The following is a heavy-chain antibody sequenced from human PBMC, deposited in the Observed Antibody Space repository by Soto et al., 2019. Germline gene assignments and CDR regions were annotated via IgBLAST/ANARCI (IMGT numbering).Heavy chain of an antibody. CDR2: IYYSGST. V-gene: IGHV4-30-4*01. CDR3: ARVGRYSGPFDY. Sequence: SETLSLTCTVSGGSISSGDYYWSWIRQPPGKGLEWIGYIYYSGSTYYNPSLRSRLTISVDTSKNQFSLRLSSVTAADTAVYYCARVGRYSGPFDYWGQGTLVTVSS. J-gene: IGHJ4*02. D-gene: IGHD5-12*01. CDR1: GGSISSGDYY.